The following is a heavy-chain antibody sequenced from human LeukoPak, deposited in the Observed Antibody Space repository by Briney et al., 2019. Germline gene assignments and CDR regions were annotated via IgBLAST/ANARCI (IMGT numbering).Heavy chain of an antibody. Sequence: GASVKVSCKASGYTFTSYYMHWVRQAPGQGLEWMGIINPSGGSTSYAQKFQGRVTMTRDTSTSTVYMELSSLRPEDTAVYYCAIPAAAGWEGMDVWGQGTTVTVSS. CDR3: AIPAAAGWEGMDV. D-gene: IGHD6-13*01. V-gene: IGHV1-46*01. J-gene: IGHJ6*02. CDR2: INPSGGST. CDR1: GYTFTSYY.